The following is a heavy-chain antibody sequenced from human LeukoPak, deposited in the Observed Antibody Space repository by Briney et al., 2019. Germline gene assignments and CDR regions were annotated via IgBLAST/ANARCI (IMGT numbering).Heavy chain of an antibody. CDR3: AAQSYYEMLKFDY. D-gene: IGHD3-9*01. CDR2: IFYSGST. Sequence: SETLSLTCTVSGGSISTSSYYWGWVRQPPGKGLEWIGNIFYSGSTYYSPSLKSRVTISLDTSRNQFSLKLNSVTGADAAKYYCAAQSYYEMLKFDYWGQGTLATVSS. CDR1: GGSISTSSYY. J-gene: IGHJ4*02. V-gene: IGHV4-39*01.